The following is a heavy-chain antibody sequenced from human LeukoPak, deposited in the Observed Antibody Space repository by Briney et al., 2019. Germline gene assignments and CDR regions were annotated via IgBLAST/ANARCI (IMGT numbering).Heavy chain of an antibody. Sequence: GGSLRLSCAASGFTFSSYAMSWVRQAPGKGLEWVSAISGSGGSTYYADSVKGRFTISRDNSKNTLYLQMNSLRAEDTAVYYRAAGEGYYDSSGYSYFQHWGQGTLVTVSS. CDR1: GFTFSSYA. CDR3: AAGEGYYDSSGYSYFQH. V-gene: IGHV3-23*01. CDR2: ISGSGGST. D-gene: IGHD3-22*01. J-gene: IGHJ1*01.